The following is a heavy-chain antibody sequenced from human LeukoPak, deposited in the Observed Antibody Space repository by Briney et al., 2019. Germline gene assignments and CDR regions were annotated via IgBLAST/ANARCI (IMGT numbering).Heavy chain of an antibody. CDR1: GGSISSGGYS. D-gene: IGHD6-25*01. CDR2: IYHSGST. V-gene: IGHV4-30-2*01. J-gene: IGHJ6*02. Sequence: SQTLSLTCAVSGGSISSGGYSWSWIRQPPGKGLEWIGYIYHSGSTNYNPSLKSRVTISVDTSKNQFSLKLSSVTAADTAVYYCARDTRSGPGMDVWGQGTTVTVSS. CDR3: ARDTRSGPGMDV.